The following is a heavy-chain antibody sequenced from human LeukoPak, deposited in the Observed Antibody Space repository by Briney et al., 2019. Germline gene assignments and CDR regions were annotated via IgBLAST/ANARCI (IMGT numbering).Heavy chain of an antibody. D-gene: IGHD6-19*01. Sequence: SETLSLTCTVSGGSISSYYWSWIRQPPGKGLEWIGYIYYSGSTNYNPSLKSRVTISVDTSKNQFSLKLSSVTAADTAVYYCARATDGSGWYGGAFDIWGQGTMVTVSS. J-gene: IGHJ3*02. V-gene: IGHV4-59*01. CDR2: IYYSGST. CDR3: ARATDGSGWYGGAFDI. CDR1: GGSISSYY.